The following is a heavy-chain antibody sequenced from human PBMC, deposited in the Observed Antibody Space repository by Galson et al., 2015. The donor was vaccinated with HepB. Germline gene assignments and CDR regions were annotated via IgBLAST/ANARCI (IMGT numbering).Heavy chain of an antibody. V-gene: IGHV3-23*01. Sequence: LSCAASGFIFNNYAMSWVRQAPGKGLEWVSTISGSGGSTHYADSVKGRFTISRDNSKNTVYLQMNSLRAEDTALYYCAKGWVPATLIDSWGQGTLITVSS. CDR2: ISGSGGST. CDR3: AKGWVPATLIDS. CDR1: GFIFNNYA. J-gene: IGHJ4*02. D-gene: IGHD1-26*01.